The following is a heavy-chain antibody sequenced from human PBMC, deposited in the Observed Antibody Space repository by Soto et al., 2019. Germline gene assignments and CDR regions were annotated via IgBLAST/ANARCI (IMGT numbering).Heavy chain of an antibody. D-gene: IGHD2-2*01. CDR3: ARDNIVLVPAGPVVGHSNGFDP. J-gene: IGHJ5*02. Sequence: SETLSLTCTVCSGCVSSCGVSWTLIRHPPAKGLEWIGYIYYRASTNYNPSLRCRVTIAVYTSKNKFSLKLSSVAAADTAVYYCARDNIVLVPAGPVVGHSNGFDPWGEATLVTVSS. CDR2: IYYRAST. CDR1: SGCVSSCGVS. V-gene: IGHV4-61*08.